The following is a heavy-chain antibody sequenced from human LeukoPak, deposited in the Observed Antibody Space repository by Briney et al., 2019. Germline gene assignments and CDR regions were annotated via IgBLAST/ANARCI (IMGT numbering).Heavy chain of an antibody. CDR3: ARGITIFGVVTPDAFDI. J-gene: IGHJ3*02. CDR1: GFTVSSND. Sequence: GGSLRLSCAASGFTVSSNDMSWVRQAPGKGLEWVSVIYSGGSTYYADSVKGRFTISRDNSKNTLYLQMNSLRAEDTAVYYCARGITIFGVVTPDAFDIWGQGTMVTVSS. CDR2: IYSGGST. V-gene: IGHV3-53*01. D-gene: IGHD3-3*01.